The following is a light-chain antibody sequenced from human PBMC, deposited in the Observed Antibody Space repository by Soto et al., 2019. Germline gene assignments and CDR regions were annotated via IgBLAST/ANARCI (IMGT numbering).Light chain of an antibody. Sequence: DIQMTQSPSSLSASVGDRVRITCRASQTIRKYLNWYQQKPGKAPELLIHSASTLHTGVPSRFSGSGSGTDFALTITSLQPEDFATYYCQQSYTTPVTFGQGTRLEIK. J-gene: IGKJ5*01. CDR1: QTIRKY. CDR2: SAS. V-gene: IGKV1-39*01. CDR3: QQSYTTPVT.